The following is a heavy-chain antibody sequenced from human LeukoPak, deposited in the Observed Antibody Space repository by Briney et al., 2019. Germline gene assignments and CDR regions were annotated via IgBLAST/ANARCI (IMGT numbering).Heavy chain of an antibody. J-gene: IGHJ4*02. Sequence: GGSLTLFCAASGFTFSSYAMSWVRQAPGKGLEWVSAIVGSGVTPYYADSVKGRLTISRDNSKNTLYLQINSLKAEDTAVYYCAKSIGGWAHHFDYWGQGTLVTVSS. CDR2: IVGSGVTP. D-gene: IGHD6-19*01. V-gene: IGHV3-23*01. CDR1: GFTFSSYA. CDR3: AKSIGGWAHHFDY.